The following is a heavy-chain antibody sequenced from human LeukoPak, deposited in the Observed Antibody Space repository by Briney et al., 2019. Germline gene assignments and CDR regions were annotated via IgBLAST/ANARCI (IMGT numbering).Heavy chain of an antibody. J-gene: IGHJ5*02. CDR2: INPNSGGT. Sequence: ASVKVSCKASGYSFTGYYMHWVRQAPGQGLEWMGWINPNSGGTNYAQKFQGRVTMTRDTSISTAYMELSRLRSDDTAVYYCARRSSIAARVFDPWGQGTLVTVSS. V-gene: IGHV1-2*02. CDR1: GYSFTGYY. CDR3: ARRSSIAARVFDP. D-gene: IGHD6-6*01.